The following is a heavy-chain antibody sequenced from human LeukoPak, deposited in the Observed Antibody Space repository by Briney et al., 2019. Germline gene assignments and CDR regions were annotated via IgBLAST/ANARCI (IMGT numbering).Heavy chain of an antibody. CDR1: GGSISSYY. CDR3: ARDGQWLALFDY. D-gene: IGHD6-19*01. CDR2: IYTGGST. J-gene: IGHJ4*02. V-gene: IGHV4-4*07. Sequence: SETLSLTCTVSGGSISSYYWSWIRQPAGKGLEWIGRIYTGGSTNYNPSLKSRVTMSVDTSKNQFSLKLSSVTAADTAVYYCARDGQWLALFDYWGQGTLVTVSS.